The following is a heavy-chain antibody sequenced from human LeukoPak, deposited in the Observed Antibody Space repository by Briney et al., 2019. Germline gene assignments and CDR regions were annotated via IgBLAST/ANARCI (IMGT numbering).Heavy chain of an antibody. Sequence: SETLSLTCTVSGGSISSYYWSWIRQPPGKGLEWIGYIYYSGSTNYNPSLKSRVTISVDTSKNQFSLKLSSVTAADTAVYYCARDSSGENGVWFDPWGQGTLVTVSS. CDR1: GGSISSYY. CDR3: ARDSSGENGVWFDP. V-gene: IGHV4-59*01. J-gene: IGHJ5*02. D-gene: IGHD3-22*01. CDR2: IYYSGST.